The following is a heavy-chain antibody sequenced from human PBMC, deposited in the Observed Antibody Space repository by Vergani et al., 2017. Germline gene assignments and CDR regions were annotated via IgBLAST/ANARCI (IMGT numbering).Heavy chain of an antibody. CDR3: ARVAPSNSEVTPTAFDV. J-gene: IGHJ3*01. CDR2: IRPYTGHT. Sequence: QVQLVQSGAELKKPGPSVSVSCKGSSHTFLTYGISWVRQAPGKGLELMAWIRPYTGHTIYAQKFQDRVTMTADTSTNTAYMELRSLRADDTAVYFCARVAPSNSEVTPTAFDVWGQGTMVTVSS. V-gene: IGHV1-18*01. D-gene: IGHD1-1*01. CDR1: SHTFLTYG.